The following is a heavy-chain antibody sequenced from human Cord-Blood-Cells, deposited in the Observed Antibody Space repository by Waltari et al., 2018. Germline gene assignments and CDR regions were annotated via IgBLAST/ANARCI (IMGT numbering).Heavy chain of an antibody. V-gene: IGHV1-69*01. Sequence: QVQLVQSGAEVKKPGSSVKVSCKAAGGTFSSYAISWVRPAPGQGLEWMGGIIPIFGTANYAQKFQGRVTITADESTSTAYMELSSLRSEDTAVYYCARDMGYCSSTSCYAFDIWGQGTMVTVSS. CDR2: IIPIFGTA. CDR1: GGTFSSYA. D-gene: IGHD2-2*01. CDR3: ARDMGYCSSTSCYAFDI. J-gene: IGHJ3*02.